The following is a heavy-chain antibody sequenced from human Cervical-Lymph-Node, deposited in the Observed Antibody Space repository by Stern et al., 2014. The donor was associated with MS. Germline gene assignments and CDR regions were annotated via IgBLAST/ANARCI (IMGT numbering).Heavy chain of an antibody. CDR2: IYPGDSDT. D-gene: IGHD2-2*01. J-gene: IGHJ4*02. CDR3: ARRSSYLERDYFDY. V-gene: IGHV5-51*03. Sequence: VQLVESGVEVKKPGESLKIFCKAAGFSFTDYWIGWVRQMPGKGLEWMGGIYPGDSDTRYNPSFQGQVTISADKYLNTAYLQWSSLKASDAAIYYCARRSSYLERDYFDYWGQGTLLAVSS. CDR1: GFSFTDYW.